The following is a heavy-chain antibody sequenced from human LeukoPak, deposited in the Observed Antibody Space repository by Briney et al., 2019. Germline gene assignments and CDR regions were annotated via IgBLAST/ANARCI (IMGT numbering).Heavy chain of an antibody. CDR3: ARDLNDYGDPPFDY. CDR1: GFTFSTYW. J-gene: IGHJ4*02. D-gene: IGHD4-17*01. V-gene: IGHV3-7*01. CDR2: IKQDGSEK. Sequence: PGGSLRLSCEASGFTFSTYWMNWVRQAPGKGLEWVANIKQDGSEKYYVDSVKGRFTISRDNAKNSLYLQMNSLRAEDTAVYYCARDLNDYGDPPFDYWGQGTLVTVSS.